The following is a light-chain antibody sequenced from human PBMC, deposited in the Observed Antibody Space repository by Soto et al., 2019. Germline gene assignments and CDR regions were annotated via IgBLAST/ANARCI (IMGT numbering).Light chain of an antibody. CDR2: EVS. CDR1: QSLLHITGETF. V-gene: IGKV2D-29*02. J-gene: IGKJ5*01. Sequence: DVVMTQTPLSLSVVPGQPASISCKSSQSLLHITGETFLFWYLQKPGQSPQLLIYEVSTRVSGVPDRFSGSGSGTDFTLEISRVETDDVGIYYCMQSTQLPPTFGQGTRLENK. CDR3: MQSTQLPPT.